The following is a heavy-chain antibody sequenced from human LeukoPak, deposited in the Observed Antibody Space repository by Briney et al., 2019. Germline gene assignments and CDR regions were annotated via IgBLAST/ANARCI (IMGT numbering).Heavy chain of an antibody. CDR3: AREDIVVVPAASRLYYYYGMDV. CDR2: IIPIFGTA. D-gene: IGHD2-2*01. V-gene: IGHV1-69*01. J-gene: IGHJ6*02. Sequence: VASVKVSCKASGGTFSSYAISWVRQAPGQGLEWMGGIIPIFGTANYAQKFQGRVTITADESTSTAYMELSSLRSEDTAVYYCAREDIVVVPAASRLYYYYGMDVWGQGTTVTVSS. CDR1: GGTFSSYA.